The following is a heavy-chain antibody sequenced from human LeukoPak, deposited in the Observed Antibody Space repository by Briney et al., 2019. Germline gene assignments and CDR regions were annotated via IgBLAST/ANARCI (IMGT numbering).Heavy chain of an antibody. D-gene: IGHD3-22*01. CDR2: IYRSGETT. J-gene: IGHJ4*02. Sequence: PGGSLRLSCATTGFTFSNYNMHRVRQAPGRGLEWVSYIYRSGETTYYADSVRGRFTISRDNAKNSLYLQMNSLRADDTAVYYCAGARGYYSPFDYWGQGALVTVSS. CDR1: GFTFSNYN. V-gene: IGHV3-48*01. CDR3: AGARGYYSPFDY.